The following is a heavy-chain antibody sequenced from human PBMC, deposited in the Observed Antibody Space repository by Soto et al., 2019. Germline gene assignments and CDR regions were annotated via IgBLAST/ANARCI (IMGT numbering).Heavy chain of an antibody. V-gene: IGHV1-18*01. CDR3: ASGARRFGELFDAFDI. CDR2: ISAYNGNA. Sequence: QVQLVQSGYEVKEPGASVTVSCKASGYTFNNYGITWVRQAPGQGLEWIGWISAYNGNANYAQKFQGRVTLTRDTSTSTAYLELRVLRSNDTAGYSCASGARRFGELFDAFDIWGQGTMVPVSS. CDR1: GYTFNNYG. D-gene: IGHD3-10*01. J-gene: IGHJ3*02.